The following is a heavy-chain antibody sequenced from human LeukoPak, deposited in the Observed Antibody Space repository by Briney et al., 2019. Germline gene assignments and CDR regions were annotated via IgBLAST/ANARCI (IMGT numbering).Heavy chain of an antibody. V-gene: IGHV1-69*04. D-gene: IGHD2-21*02. J-gene: IGHJ6*02. Sequence: ASVKVSCKASGGTFSSYAISWVRQAPGQELEWMGRIIPIRGIANYAQKFQGRVTITADKSTSTAYMELSSLRSEDTAVYYCARRYCGGDCYSPYYYYYGMDVWGQGTTVPVSS. CDR2: IIPIRGIA. CDR3: ARRYCGGDCYSPYYYYYGMDV. CDR1: GGTFSSYA.